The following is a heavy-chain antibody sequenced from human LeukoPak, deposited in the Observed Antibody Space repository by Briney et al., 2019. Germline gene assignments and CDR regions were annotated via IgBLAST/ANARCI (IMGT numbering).Heavy chain of an antibody. V-gene: IGHV1-18*01. Sequence: GASVKVSCKASGYTFTSYGISWVRQAPGQGLEWMGWISAYNGNTNYAQKLQGRVAMTTDTSTSTAYMELSSLRSEDTAVYYCARDYYDSSGYYRGDYWGQGTLVTVSS. CDR2: ISAYNGNT. J-gene: IGHJ4*02. CDR3: ARDYYDSSGYYRGDY. CDR1: GYTFTSYG. D-gene: IGHD3-22*01.